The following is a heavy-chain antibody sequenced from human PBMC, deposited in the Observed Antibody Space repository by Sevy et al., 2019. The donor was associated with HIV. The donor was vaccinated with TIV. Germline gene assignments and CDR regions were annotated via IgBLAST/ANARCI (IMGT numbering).Heavy chain of an antibody. CDR1: GFTFSSYG. D-gene: IGHD5-12*01. CDR3: ARDPSRWLQFFADY. J-gene: IGHJ4*02. CDR2: IWYDGSNK. Sequence: GGSLRLSCAASGFTFSSYGMHRVRQAPGKGLEWVAVIWYDGSNKYYADSVKGRFTISRDNSKNTLYLQMNSLRAEDTAVYYCARDPSRWLQFFADYWGQGTLVTVSS. V-gene: IGHV3-33*01.